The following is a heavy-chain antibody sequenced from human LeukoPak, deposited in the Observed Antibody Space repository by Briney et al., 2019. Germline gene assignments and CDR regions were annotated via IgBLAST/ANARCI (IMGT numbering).Heavy chain of an antibody. J-gene: IGHJ3*02. CDR2: IYPGDSDT. V-gene: IGHV5-51*01. CDR3: AGHSGYGDYVLGAFDI. Sequence: GETLKISCKGSGYSFTSYWIGWVRQMPGKGLEWMGIIYPGDSDTRYSPSFQGQVTISADKSISTAYLQWSSLKASDTAMYYCAGHSGYGDYVLGAFDIWGQGTMVTVSS. D-gene: IGHD4-17*01. CDR1: GYSFTSYW.